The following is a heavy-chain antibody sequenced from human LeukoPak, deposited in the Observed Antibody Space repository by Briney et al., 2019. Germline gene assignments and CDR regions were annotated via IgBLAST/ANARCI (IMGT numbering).Heavy chain of an antibody. J-gene: IGHJ4*02. Sequence: ASVEVSCKASGYTLARYGISGVRHAPAQGLEGVGWLTGYSDNTYYAQNLQGRVTMTTHTPTRTAHIELRRLTSDDPALFHCSRDAAGVTTAGRTDYWGEGTLVTVSS. CDR1: GYTLARYG. CDR2: LTGYSDNT. CDR3: SRDAAGVTTAGRTDY. V-gene: IGHV1-18*01. D-gene: IGHD6-13*01.